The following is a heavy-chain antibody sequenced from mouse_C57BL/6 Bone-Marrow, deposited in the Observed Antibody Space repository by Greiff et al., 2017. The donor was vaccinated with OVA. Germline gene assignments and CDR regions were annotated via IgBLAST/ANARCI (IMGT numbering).Heavy chain of an antibody. Sequence: VQLQQPGAELVKPGASVKMSCKASGYTFTSYWITWVKQRPGQGLVWIGDIYPGSGSTNYNAKFKSTATLTVDTSSSTAYMQLSSLTSEDSAVYYCARYGWWNDWGQGTTLTVSS. D-gene: IGHD1-2*01. V-gene: IGHV1-55*01. J-gene: IGHJ2*01. CDR2: IYPGSGST. CDR1: GYTFTSYW. CDR3: ARYGWWND.